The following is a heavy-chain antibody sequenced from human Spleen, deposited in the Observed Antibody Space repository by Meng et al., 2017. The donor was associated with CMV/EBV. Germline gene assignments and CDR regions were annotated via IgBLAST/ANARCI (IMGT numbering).Heavy chain of an antibody. J-gene: IGHJ6*02. CDR2: ISWNSGSI. Sequence: GGSLRLSCTASGFTFDDYAMHWARQAPGKGLEWVSGISWNSGSIGYGDSVKGRFTISRDNAKNSLYLQMDNLRAEDMALYYCAKGAAAGPLGYYYYGMDVWGQGTTVTVSS. CDR1: GFTFDDYA. D-gene: IGHD6-13*01. V-gene: IGHV3-9*03. CDR3: AKGAAAGPLGYYYYGMDV.